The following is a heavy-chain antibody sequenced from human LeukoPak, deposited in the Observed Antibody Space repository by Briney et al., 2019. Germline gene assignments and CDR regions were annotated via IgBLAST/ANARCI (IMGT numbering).Heavy chain of an antibody. Sequence: SETLSLTCAVNGGTLSGYSWTWIRQPPGKGLEWIGDVNHSGSTNFNPSLKSRVTISVDTSKNQFSLKLSSVTAADTAVYYCARVRTSWYAYYFDYWGQGTLVTVSS. CDR2: VNHSGST. CDR3: ARVRTSWYAYYFDY. D-gene: IGHD6-13*01. CDR1: GGTLSGYS. V-gene: IGHV4-34*01. J-gene: IGHJ4*02.